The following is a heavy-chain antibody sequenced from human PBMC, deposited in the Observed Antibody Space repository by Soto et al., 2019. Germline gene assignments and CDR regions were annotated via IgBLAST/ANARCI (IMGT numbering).Heavy chain of an antibody. CDR3: ASQDYSSSTDASFLVNGYFDL. V-gene: IGHV4-4*02. J-gene: IGHJ2*01. Sequence: QMQLQESGPGLVKPSGTLSLTCGVSGGSISSSKWWTWVRQPPGKGPEWIGEIYHSGSTNYNPSLTSRVTILLYKSNNQFSLTLTSVTAADTAVYYCASQDYSSSTDASFLVNGYFDLWGRGILVTVSS. D-gene: IGHD6-6*01. CDR2: IYHSGST. CDR1: GGSISSSKW.